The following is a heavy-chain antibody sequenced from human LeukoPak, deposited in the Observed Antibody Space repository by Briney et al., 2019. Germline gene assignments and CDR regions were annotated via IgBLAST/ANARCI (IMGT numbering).Heavy chain of an antibody. CDR3: ARETRSGYYPGY. CDR1: GFTFSSYA. CDR2: ITYDGSSK. D-gene: IGHD3-3*01. V-gene: IGHV3-30-3*01. Sequence: PGRSLRLCCAASGFTFSSYAMHWVRQAPGKGLEWVAIITYDGSSKFYADSVKGRFTISRDNSKDTLYLQMNSLRPEDTAIYYCARETRSGYYPGYWGQGTLVTVSS. J-gene: IGHJ4*02.